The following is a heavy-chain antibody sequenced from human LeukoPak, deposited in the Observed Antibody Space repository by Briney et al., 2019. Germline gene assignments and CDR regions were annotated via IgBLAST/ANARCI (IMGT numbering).Heavy chain of an antibody. CDR3: AKGSGQVWTRGYFDY. Sequence: GGSLRLSCAASGFTFSTYAMSWVRQAPGKGLEWVSGISGSGGSTYYADSVKGRFTISRDNSKNTLYLQMNSLRAEDTAVYYCAKGSGQVWTRGYFDYWGQGTLVTVSS. J-gene: IGHJ4*02. V-gene: IGHV3-23*01. CDR1: GFTFSTYA. D-gene: IGHD5-18*01. CDR2: ISGSGGST.